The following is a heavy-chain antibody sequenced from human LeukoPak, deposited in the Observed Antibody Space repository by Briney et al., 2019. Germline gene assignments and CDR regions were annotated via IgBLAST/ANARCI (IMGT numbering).Heavy chain of an antibody. D-gene: IGHD6-13*01. CDR2: INSGGST. V-gene: IGHV3-66*02. Sequence: GGSLRLSCAASGFTVSTIYMRWVRQAPGKGLEWVSLINSGGSTYYADSVKGRFTFSRDNYKNTVYLQMNGLRAEDTAVYYCANDRIAGHDTFDIWGQGTVVTVSS. CDR1: GFTVSTIY. CDR3: ANDRIAGHDTFDI. J-gene: IGHJ3*02.